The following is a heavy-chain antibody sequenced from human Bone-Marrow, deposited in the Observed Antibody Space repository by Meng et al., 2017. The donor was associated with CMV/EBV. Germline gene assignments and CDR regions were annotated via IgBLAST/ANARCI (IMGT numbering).Heavy chain of an antibody. V-gene: IGHV3-73*01. J-gene: IGHJ6*02. CDR1: GFTFSGSA. CDR3: TSLSYDSSGYYQLYGMDV. D-gene: IGHD3-22*01. CDR2: IRSKANSYAT. Sequence: GGSLRLSCAASGFTFSGSAMHWVRQASGKGLEWVGRIRSKANSYATAYAASVKGRFTISRDDSKNTAYLQMNSLKTEDTAVYYRTSLSYDSSGYYQLYGMDVWGQGTTVTVSS.